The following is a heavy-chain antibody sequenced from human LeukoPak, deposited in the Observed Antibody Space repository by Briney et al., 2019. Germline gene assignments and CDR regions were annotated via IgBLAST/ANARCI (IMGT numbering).Heavy chain of an antibody. D-gene: IGHD1-26*01. CDR1: GGSISSYY. J-gene: IGHJ4*02. CDR3: ARGSFSGSYPLDY. Sequence: SETLSLTCTVSGGSISSYYWSWIRQPPGKGLEWIGYIYSSGSTNYNPSLKSRVTISVDTSKNQFSLKLSSVTAADTAVYYCARGSFSGSYPLDYWGQGTLVTVSS. V-gene: IGHV4-59*01. CDR2: IYSSGST.